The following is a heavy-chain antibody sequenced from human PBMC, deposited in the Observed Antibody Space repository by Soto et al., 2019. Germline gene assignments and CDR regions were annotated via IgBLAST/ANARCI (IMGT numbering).Heavy chain of an antibody. J-gene: IGHJ4*02. CDR2: INAGNGNT. CDR3: ARGPGGPDGPGDY. Sequence: QVQLVQSGAEVKKPGASVKVSCMASGYTFTSYAMHWVRQAPGQRLEWMGWINAGNGNTKYSQKFQGRVTITRDTSASTAYIEPSSLRSEDTAVYYCARGPGGPDGPGDYWGQGTLVTVSS. V-gene: IGHV1-3*01. D-gene: IGHD2-15*01. CDR1: GYTFTSYA.